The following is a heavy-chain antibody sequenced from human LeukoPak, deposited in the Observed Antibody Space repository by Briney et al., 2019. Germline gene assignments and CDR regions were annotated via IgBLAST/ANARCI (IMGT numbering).Heavy chain of an antibody. CDR3: GSSHSSSWYDF. Sequence: SQTLSLTCTVSGGSVSDSSYYWGWIRQPPGKGLEWIGSFYYTGGTYYSPSFRSRVIISADTSKNQFSLYFHSVTAADTAVYFCGSSHSSSWYDFWGQGTLVTVSS. CDR1: GGSVSDSSYY. CDR2: FYYTGGT. D-gene: IGHD6-13*01. V-gene: IGHV4-39*07. J-gene: IGHJ4*02.